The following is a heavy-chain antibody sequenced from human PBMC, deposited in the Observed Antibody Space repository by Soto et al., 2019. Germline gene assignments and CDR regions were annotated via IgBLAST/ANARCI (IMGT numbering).Heavy chain of an antibody. V-gene: IGHV1-2*02. D-gene: IGHD1-26*01. J-gene: IGHJ4*02. CDR3: ARGMGATLSPFDY. Sequence: GASVKVSCRASGYTFTGYYMHWVRQAPGQGLEWMGWVNPNSGGTKYAQKLQGRVTMTTDTSTSTAYMELRSLRSDDTAVYYCARGMGATLSPFDYWGQGTLVTVSS. CDR2: VNPNSGGT. CDR1: GYTFTGYY.